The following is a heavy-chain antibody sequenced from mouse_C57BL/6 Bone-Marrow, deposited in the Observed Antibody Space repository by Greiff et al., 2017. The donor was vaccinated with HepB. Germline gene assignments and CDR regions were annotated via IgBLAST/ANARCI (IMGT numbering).Heavy chain of an antibody. CDR1: GYTFTDYY. CDR3: ARGPYDYDDY. Sequence: EVQLQQSGPELVKPGASVKISCKASGYTFTDYYMNWVKQSHGKSLEWIGDINPNNGGTSYNQKFKGKATLTVDKSSSTAYMELRSLTSEDSAVYYCARGPYDYDDYWGQGTTLTVSS. CDR2: INPNNGGT. D-gene: IGHD2-4*01. V-gene: IGHV1-26*01. J-gene: IGHJ2*01.